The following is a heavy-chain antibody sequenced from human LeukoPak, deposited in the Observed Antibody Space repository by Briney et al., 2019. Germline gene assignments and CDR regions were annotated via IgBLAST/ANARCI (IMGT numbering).Heavy chain of an antibody. Sequence: PGRSLRLSCAASGFTFSSYAMHWVRQAPGKGLEWVAVISYDGSNKYYADSVRGRFTISRDNSKNSLYLQMNILRAEDTAVYYCARDWGFGELLYYFDYRGQGTLVTVSS. CDR2: ISYDGSNK. CDR1: GFTFSSYA. CDR3: ARDWGFGELLYYFDY. V-gene: IGHV3-30-3*01. J-gene: IGHJ4*02. D-gene: IGHD3-10*01.